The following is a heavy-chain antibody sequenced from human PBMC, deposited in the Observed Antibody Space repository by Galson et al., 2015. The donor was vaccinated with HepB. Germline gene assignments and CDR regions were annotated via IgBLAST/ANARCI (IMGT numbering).Heavy chain of an antibody. V-gene: IGHV3-21*01. J-gene: IGHJ3*02. CDR1: GFTFSSYR. Sequence: SLRLSCAASGFTFSSYRMNWVRQAPGKGLEWVSSISSSSSYIYYADSVKGRFTISRDNAKNSLYLQMNSLRAEDTAVYYCARDVDTAMSDAFDIWGQGTMVTVSS. D-gene: IGHD5-18*01. CDR2: ISSSSSYI. CDR3: ARDVDTAMSDAFDI.